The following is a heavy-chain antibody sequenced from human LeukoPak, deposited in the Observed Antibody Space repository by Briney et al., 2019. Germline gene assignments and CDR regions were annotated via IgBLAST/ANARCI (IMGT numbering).Heavy chain of an antibody. J-gene: IGHJ6*03. CDR1: GFTFSSYA. D-gene: IGHD6-13*01. CDR3: ARDVSMYSSSWYRSDYYYYYMDV. Sequence: GGSLRLSCAASGFTFSSYAMHWVRQAPGKGLEYVSAISSNGGSTYYANFVKGRFTISRDNSKNTLYLQMGSLRAEDMAVYYCARDVSMYSSSWYRSDYYYYYMDVWGKGTTVTISS. V-gene: IGHV3-64*01. CDR2: ISSNGGST.